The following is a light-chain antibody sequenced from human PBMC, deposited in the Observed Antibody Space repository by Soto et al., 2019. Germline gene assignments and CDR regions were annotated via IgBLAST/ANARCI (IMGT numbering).Light chain of an antibody. J-gene: IGKJ1*01. CDR1: QSISDS. CDR3: QQGNADWA. V-gene: IGKV1-5*03. CDR2: EAS. Sequence: DIPMTQSPSTLSASVGDRVTITCRASQSISDSLAWYQQKPGKAPKLLIYEASNLKSGVPSRFSGSGSGTEDTLTISSLQPDDFASYDCQQGNADWACGQATNVEIK.